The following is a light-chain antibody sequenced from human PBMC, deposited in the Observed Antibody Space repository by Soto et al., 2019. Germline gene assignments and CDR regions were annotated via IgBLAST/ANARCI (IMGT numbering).Light chain of an antibody. CDR3: NSYTTISTYV. Sequence: QSALTQPASVSGSPGQSITISCTGTSSDVGAYNYVSWYQQYPGKAPKLMIYHVSNRPSGVSNRFSGSKSGNSASLTISGLQGEDEADYYCNSYTTISTYVFGTETKVTVL. V-gene: IGLV2-14*01. J-gene: IGLJ1*01. CDR1: SSDVGAYNY. CDR2: HVS.